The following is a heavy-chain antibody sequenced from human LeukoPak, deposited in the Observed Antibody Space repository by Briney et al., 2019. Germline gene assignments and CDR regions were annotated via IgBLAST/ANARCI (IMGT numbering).Heavy chain of an antibody. CDR1: GGTFTSYT. CDR2: VVPLLGIA. D-gene: IGHD3-16*01. CDR3: VRDGGGSAYAAGDY. J-gene: IGHJ4*02. V-gene: IGHV1-69*04. Sequence: ASVKVSCKASGGTFTSYTISWVRQAPGQGLEWMGRVVPLLGIANYAQKFQGRATIVAEQSTSTTYMQLSVLTSEDTAISYCVRDGGGSAYAAGDYWGEGSLVTVSS.